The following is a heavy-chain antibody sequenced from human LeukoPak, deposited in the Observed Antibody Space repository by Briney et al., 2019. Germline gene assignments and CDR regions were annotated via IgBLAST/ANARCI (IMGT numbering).Heavy chain of an antibody. CDR3: ARAQYYDSSVYSENNWFDP. Sequence: SETLSLTCAVYGGSLSGFYWSWIRQSPGKGLEWIGEINRSGSTNYNPSLKSRVTISVDTSKNQFSLKLSSVTAADTAVYYCARAQYYDSSVYSENNWFDPWGQGTLVTVSS. CDR2: INRSGST. D-gene: IGHD3-22*01. V-gene: IGHV4-34*01. CDR1: GGSLSGFY. J-gene: IGHJ5*02.